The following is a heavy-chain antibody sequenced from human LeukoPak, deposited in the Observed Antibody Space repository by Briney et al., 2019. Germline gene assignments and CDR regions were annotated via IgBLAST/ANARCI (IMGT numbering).Heavy chain of an antibody. Sequence: GASVNVSCKASGFTFTSSAVQWVRQARGQRLEWIGWIVVGSGNTNYAQKFQERVTITRDMSTSTAYMELSSLRSEDTAVYYCAADPAYYYDSSGPDYWGQGTLVTVS. CDR1: GFTFTSSA. CDR2: IVVGSGNT. CDR3: AADPAYYYDSSGPDY. V-gene: IGHV1-58*01. D-gene: IGHD3-22*01. J-gene: IGHJ4*02.